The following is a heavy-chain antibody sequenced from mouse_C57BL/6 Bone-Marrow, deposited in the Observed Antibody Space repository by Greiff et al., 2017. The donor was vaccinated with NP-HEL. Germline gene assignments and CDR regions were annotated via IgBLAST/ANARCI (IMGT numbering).Heavy chain of an antibody. V-gene: IGHV1-76*01. D-gene: IGHD3-2*02. Sequence: QVQLKQSGAELVRPGASVKLSCKASGYTFTDYYINWVKQRPGQGLEWIARIYPGSGNTYYNEKFKGKATLTAEKSSSTAYMQLSSLTSEDSAVYFCARGAQATFPFAYWGQGTLVTVSA. CDR1: GYTFTDYY. CDR3: ARGAQATFPFAY. CDR2: IYPGSGNT. J-gene: IGHJ3*01.